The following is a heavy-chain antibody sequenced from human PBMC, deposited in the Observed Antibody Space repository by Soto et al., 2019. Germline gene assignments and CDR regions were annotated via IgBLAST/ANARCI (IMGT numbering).Heavy chain of an antibody. V-gene: IGHV3-64*01. CDR1: GFTFSSYA. J-gene: IGHJ4*02. D-gene: IGHD3-10*01. Sequence: VQLVESGGGLVQPGGSLRLSCAASGFTFSSYAMHWVRQAPGKGLEYVSAISSNGGSTYYANSVKGRFTISRDNSKNTLYLQMGSLRAEDMAVYYCARDGVRGLKALYYFDYWGQGTLVTVSS. CDR3: ARDGVRGLKALYYFDY. CDR2: ISSNGGST.